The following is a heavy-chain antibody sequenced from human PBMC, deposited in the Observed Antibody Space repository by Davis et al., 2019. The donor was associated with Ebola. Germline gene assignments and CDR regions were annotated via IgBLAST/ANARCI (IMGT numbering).Heavy chain of an antibody. J-gene: IGHJ3*02. Sequence: MPSETLSLTCAVHGGPFNGYYWSWIRQPPGKGLEWIAEIDHSGTTNYNSSLKSRVTISVDTSKNQFSLQLISVTAAGTAVYYCAFVGVNTKGDARDIWGQGTKVIVSS. CDR3: AFVGVNTKGDARDI. D-gene: IGHD1-26*01. CDR1: GGPFNGYY. CDR2: IDHSGTT. V-gene: IGHV4-34*01.